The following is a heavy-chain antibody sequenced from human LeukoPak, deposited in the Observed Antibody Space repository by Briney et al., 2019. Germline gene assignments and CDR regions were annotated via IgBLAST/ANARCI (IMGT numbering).Heavy chain of an antibody. J-gene: IGHJ4*02. Sequence: ASVKVSCKASGYTFSSYYIHWVRQAPGQGLEWMGWISAYNGNTNYAQKLQGRVTMTTDTSTSTAYMELRSLRSDDTAVYYCARVTTMIVVAIVDWGQGTLVTVSS. CDR3: ARVTTMIVVAIVD. D-gene: IGHD3-22*01. V-gene: IGHV1-18*04. CDR1: GYTFSSYY. CDR2: ISAYNGNT.